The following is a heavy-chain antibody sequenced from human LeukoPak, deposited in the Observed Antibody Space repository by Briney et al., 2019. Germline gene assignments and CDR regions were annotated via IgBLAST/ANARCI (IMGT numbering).Heavy chain of an antibody. CDR1: GFTFSSYG. CDR3: ARYLSGVTGYTYDRGIDY. CDR2: IRYDGSNK. Sequence: GGSLRLSCAASGFTFSSYGMHWVRQAPGKGLEWVAFIRYDGSNKYYADSVKGRFTISRDNSKNTLYLQMNSLRAEDTAVYYCARYLSGVTGYTYDRGIDYWGQGTLVTVSS. V-gene: IGHV3-30*02. D-gene: IGHD5-18*01. J-gene: IGHJ4*02.